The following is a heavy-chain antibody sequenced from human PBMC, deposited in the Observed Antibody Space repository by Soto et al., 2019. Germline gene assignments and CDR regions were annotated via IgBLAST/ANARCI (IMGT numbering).Heavy chain of an antibody. CDR1: GYTFTSYG. D-gene: IGHD2-8*01. V-gene: IGHV1-18*01. J-gene: IGHJ6*02. CDR3: ARVGYCTNGVCDYYYGMDV. CDR2: ISAYNGNT. Sequence: ASVKVSCKASGYTFTSYGISWVRQAPGQGLEWMGWISAYNGNTNYAQKLQGRVTMTTDTSTSTAYMELRSLRSDDTAVYYCARVGYCTNGVCDYYYGMDVWVPETLLVTVSS.